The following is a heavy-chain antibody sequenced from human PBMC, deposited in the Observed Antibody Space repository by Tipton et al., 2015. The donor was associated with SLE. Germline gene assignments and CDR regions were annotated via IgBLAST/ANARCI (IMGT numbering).Heavy chain of an antibody. CDR3: ARGGTGDGRNPFDP. Sequence: TLSLTCTVSGDSITRSSFYWGWIRQPPGKGLEWIGSIYHSGTAHYENPSLKSRVTISVDTSKNQFSLNLRSVTAADTAVYYCARGGTGDGRNPFDPWGQGTLVTVSS. CDR2: IYHSGTAH. J-gene: IGHJ5*02. CDR1: GDSITRSSFY. V-gene: IGHV4-39*07. D-gene: IGHD4-23*01.